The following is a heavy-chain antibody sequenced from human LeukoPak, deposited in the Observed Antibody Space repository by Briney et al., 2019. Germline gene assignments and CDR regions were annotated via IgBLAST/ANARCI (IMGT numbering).Heavy chain of an antibody. CDR2: IRYDGSNK. CDR3: ATVYYYDSSGERDAFDI. J-gene: IGHJ3*02. V-gene: IGHV3-30*02. D-gene: IGHD3-22*01. CDR1: GFTFSSYG. Sequence: GGSLRLSCAASGFTFSSYGMHWVRQAPGKGLEWVAFIRYDGSNKYYADSVKGRFTISRDNAKNSLYLQMNSLRAEDTALYHCATVYYYDSSGERDAFDIWGQGTMVTVSS.